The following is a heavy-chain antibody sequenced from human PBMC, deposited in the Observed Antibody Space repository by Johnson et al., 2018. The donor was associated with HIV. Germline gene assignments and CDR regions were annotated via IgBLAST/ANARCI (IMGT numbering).Heavy chain of an antibody. J-gene: IGHJ3*02. Sequence: VQLVESGGGLVQPGGSLRLSCAASGFTFSSNYMSWVRQAPGKGLEWVSVIYSGGSTYYADSVKGRFTISRDNSKNTLYLQMNSLRAEDTAVYYCARDLDRELLALWAFHTWGQGTVVTVSS. V-gene: IGHV3-66*01. D-gene: IGHD2-8*02. CDR1: GFTFSSNY. CDR2: IYSGGST. CDR3: ARDLDRELLALWAFHT.